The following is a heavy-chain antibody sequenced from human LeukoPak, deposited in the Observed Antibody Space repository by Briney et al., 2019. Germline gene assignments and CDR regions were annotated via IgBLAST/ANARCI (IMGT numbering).Heavy chain of an antibody. CDR2: IGFNEDNI. Sequence: PGGSLRLSCAGHGFIFSSYEINWVRQAPGKWLEWISYIGFNEDNIYYADSVKGRFTISRDNAKSSVFLQMNSLRVEDTAVYYCARETAHCGGECYGYWGQGTLVTVSS. J-gene: IGHJ4*02. V-gene: IGHV3-48*03. CDR1: GFIFSSYE. D-gene: IGHD2-21*01. CDR3: ARETAHCGGECYGY.